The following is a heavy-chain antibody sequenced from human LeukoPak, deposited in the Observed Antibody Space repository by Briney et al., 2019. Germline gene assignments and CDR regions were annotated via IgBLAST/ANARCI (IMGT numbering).Heavy chain of an antibody. J-gene: IGHJ6*03. Sequence: SETLSLTCTVSGGSISSGSYYWSWIRQPPGKGLEWIGRIYTSGSTNYNPSLKSRVTISVDTSKNQFSLKLSSVTAADTAVYYCARDTNIAARPYYYYYYMDVWGKGTTVTVSS. V-gene: IGHV4-61*02. D-gene: IGHD6-6*01. CDR2: IYTSGST. CDR3: ARDTNIAARPYYYYYYMDV. CDR1: GGSISSGSYY.